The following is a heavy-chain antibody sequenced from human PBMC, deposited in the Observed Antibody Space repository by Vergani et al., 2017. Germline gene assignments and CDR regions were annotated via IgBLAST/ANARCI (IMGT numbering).Heavy chain of an antibody. Sequence: QVQLQQWGAGLLKPSETLSLTCTVSGGSISSGSYYWSWIRQPAGKGLEWIGRIYTSGSTNYNPSLKSRVTISVDTSKNQFSLKLSSVTAADTAVYYCARDTRVLLNYGAGSYSFDYGMDGWGQGTTVTVSS. CDR1: GGSISSGSYY. CDR3: ARDTRVLLNYGAGSYSFDYGMDG. CDR2: IYTSGST. V-gene: IGHV4-61*02. J-gene: IGHJ6*02. D-gene: IGHD3-10*01.